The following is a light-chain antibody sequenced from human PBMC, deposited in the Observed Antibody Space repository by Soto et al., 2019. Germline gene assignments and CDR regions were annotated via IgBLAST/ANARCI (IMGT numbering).Light chain of an antibody. CDR3: QQYDNLPLT. CDR2: GAS. V-gene: IGKV1-33*01. Sequence: DIQMTQSPSSLSASVGDRVTITCRASQTISNYLNWYQQKSGKAPKVLIYGASRLQSGVPSRYSVSGVGTDFTFTINSLQPEDIATYYCQQYDNLPLTFGGGTKVDIK. J-gene: IGKJ4*01. CDR1: QTISNY.